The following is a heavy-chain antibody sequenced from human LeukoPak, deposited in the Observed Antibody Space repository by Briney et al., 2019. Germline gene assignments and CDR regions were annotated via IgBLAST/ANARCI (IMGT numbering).Heavy chain of an antibody. Sequence: GRPLRLSFATSRLTLRKDGISWGPQAPEKKQEWVAIIWYDGSNKYYADSVKGRFTISRDNSKNTLYVQVNSLRAEDTAVYYCARERNFYYFDYWGQGALVTVSS. CDR2: IWYDGSNK. J-gene: IGHJ4*02. V-gene: IGHV3-33*07. CDR3: ARERNFYYFDY. CDR1: RLTLRKDG. D-gene: IGHD3-3*01.